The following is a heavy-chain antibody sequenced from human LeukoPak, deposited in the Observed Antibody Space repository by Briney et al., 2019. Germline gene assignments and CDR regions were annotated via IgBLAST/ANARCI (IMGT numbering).Heavy chain of an antibody. CDR2: IDPNSGGT. D-gene: IGHD3-10*01. CDR3: ARGRGTTMVRGVITNYFDL. V-gene: IGHV1-2*02. Sequence: ASVKLSCRASGYTFTAHYIHWVRQAPGQGLEWMGWIDPNSGGTNYAQNFLGSVTMTGDTSINTAFMELSRLRSDDTAIYYCARGRGTTMVRGVITNYFDLWGRGSLVTVSS. J-gene: IGHJ2*01. CDR1: GYTFTAHY.